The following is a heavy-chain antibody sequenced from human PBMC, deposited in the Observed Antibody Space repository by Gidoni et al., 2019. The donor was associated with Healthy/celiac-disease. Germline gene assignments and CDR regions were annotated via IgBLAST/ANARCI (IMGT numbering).Heavy chain of an antibody. CDR3: ARVIAAAAYFDY. V-gene: IGHV4-39*01. J-gene: IGHJ4*02. D-gene: IGHD6-13*01. CDR2: IYYSGST. Sequence: QLQLEESGPGLVKPSETLSLTCTVPGRSISSSSYYWGWIRQPPGKGLEWIGSIYYSGSTYYNPSLTSRVTISVDTSKNQFSLKLSSVTAADTAVYYCARVIAAAAYFDYWGQGTLVTVSS. CDR1: GRSISSSSYY.